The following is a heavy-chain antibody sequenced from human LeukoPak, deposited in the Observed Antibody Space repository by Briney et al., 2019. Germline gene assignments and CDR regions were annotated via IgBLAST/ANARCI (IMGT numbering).Heavy chain of an antibody. V-gene: IGHV4-31*03. J-gene: IGHJ4*02. Sequence: PSQTLSLTCTVSGGSISSGGYYWSWIRQHPGKGLEWIGYIYYSGSTYYNPSLKSRVTISVDTSKNQFSLKLSSVTAEDTAVYYCAREGFGELLGSHWGQGTLVTVSS. CDR2: IYYSGST. CDR1: GGSISSGGYY. D-gene: IGHD3-10*01. CDR3: AREGFGELLGSH.